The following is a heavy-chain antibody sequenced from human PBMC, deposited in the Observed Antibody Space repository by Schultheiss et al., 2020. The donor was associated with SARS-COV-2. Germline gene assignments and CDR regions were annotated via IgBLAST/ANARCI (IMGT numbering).Heavy chain of an antibody. CDR1: GFTFSSYS. CDR3: AKDGPGIVGDPIDY. V-gene: IGHV3-21*04. J-gene: IGHJ4*02. Sequence: GGSLRLSCAASGFTFSSYSMNWVRQAPGKGLEWVSSISSSSSYIYYADSVKGRFTISRDNAKNSLYLQMNSLRAEDTAVYYCAKDGPGIVGDPIDYWGQGTLVTVAS. D-gene: IGHD1-26*01. CDR2: ISSSSSYI.